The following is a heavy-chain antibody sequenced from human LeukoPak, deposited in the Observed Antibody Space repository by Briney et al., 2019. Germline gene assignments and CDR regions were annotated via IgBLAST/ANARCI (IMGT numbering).Heavy chain of an antibody. Sequence: PSETLSLTCTVSGYSISSGYHWAWFRQTPGKGLEWLGSIYQDGSTYDNLSLKSRVTLSVDTSKNQFSLQLNSVTPEDTAVYYCARVGVTTDFDYWGQGTLVTVSS. D-gene: IGHD4-11*01. CDR2: IYQDGST. CDR3: ARVGVTTDFDY. V-gene: IGHV4-38-2*02. J-gene: IGHJ4*02. CDR1: GYSISSGYH.